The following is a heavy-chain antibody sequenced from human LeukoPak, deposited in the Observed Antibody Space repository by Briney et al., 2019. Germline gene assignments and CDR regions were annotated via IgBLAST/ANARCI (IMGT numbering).Heavy chain of an antibody. CDR2: IYYSGST. Sequence: SETLSLTCTVSGGSISSYYWSWIRQPPGKGLEWIGYIYYSGSTNYNPSLKSRVTISVDTSKNQFSLKLSSATAADTAVYYCASSVYYYDSSGYYNWGQGTLVTVSS. D-gene: IGHD3-22*01. CDR1: GGSISSYY. J-gene: IGHJ4*02. CDR3: ASSVYYYDSSGYYN. V-gene: IGHV4-59*01.